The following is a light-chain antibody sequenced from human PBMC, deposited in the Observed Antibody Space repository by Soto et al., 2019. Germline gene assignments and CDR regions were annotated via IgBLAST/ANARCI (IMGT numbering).Light chain of an antibody. V-gene: IGKV3-20*01. CDR3: HQYYSSPTT. CDR1: QTVSSGF. Sequence: GLTLSPGTLSVSPGERATVSCRASQTVSSGFLAWYQQKVGQAPRLLIYGASTRATGIPDRFSGSGSGTDFTLTIDRLEPEDFAVYYCHQYYSSPTTFGGGTKVDVK. J-gene: IGKJ4*01. CDR2: GAS.